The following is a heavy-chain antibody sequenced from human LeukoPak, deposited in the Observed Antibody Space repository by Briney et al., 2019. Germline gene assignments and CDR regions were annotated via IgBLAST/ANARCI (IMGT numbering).Heavy chain of an antibody. Sequence: KSSETLSLTCTVSGGSISSSSYYWGWIRQPPGKGLEWIGSIYHSGSTYYNPSLKSRVTISVDTSKNQFSLKLSSVTAADTAVYYCASSVDTDYFGYWGQGTLVTVSS. J-gene: IGHJ4*02. CDR3: ASSVDTDYFGY. CDR1: GGSISSSSYY. CDR2: IYHSGST. V-gene: IGHV4-39*07. D-gene: IGHD5-18*01.